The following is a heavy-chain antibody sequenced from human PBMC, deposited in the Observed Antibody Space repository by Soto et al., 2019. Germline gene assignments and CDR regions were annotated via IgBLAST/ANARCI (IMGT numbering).Heavy chain of an antibody. Sequence: QVQLVQSGAEVKKPGASVKVSCKASGYTFTSYYMHWVRQAPGQGLEWMGIINPSGGSTSYAQKFQGRVTMTRDTSTSTVYMELSSLRSEDTAVYYCARDRKPTYYYDSSGVGHWFDPWGQGTLVTVSS. CDR3: ARDRKPTYYYDSSGVGHWFDP. D-gene: IGHD3-22*01. CDR1: GYTFTSYY. V-gene: IGHV1-46*01. J-gene: IGHJ5*02. CDR2: INPSGGST.